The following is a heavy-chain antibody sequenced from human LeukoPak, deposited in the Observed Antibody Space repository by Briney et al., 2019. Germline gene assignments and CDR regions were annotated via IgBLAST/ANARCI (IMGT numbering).Heavy chain of an antibody. CDR1: GGSISSSSYY. CDR3: ARQAGSYAFYYYDY. D-gene: IGHD2-2*01. Sequence: SETLSLTCTVSGGSISSSSYYWGWIRQPPGKGLEWIGSIYYSGSIYYNPSLKSRVTISVDTSKNQFSLKLSSVTAADTAVYYCARQAGSYAFYYYDYWGQGTLVTVSS. J-gene: IGHJ4*02. V-gene: IGHV4-39*01. CDR2: IYYSGSI.